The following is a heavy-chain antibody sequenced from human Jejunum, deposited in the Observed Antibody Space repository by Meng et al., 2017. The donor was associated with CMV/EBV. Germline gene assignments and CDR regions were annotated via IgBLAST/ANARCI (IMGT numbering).Heavy chain of an antibody. CDR2: IYYSGST. V-gene: IGHV4-30-4*08. D-gene: IGHD3-22*01. CDR1: SVSIVDYY. J-gene: IGHJ5*02. CDR3: ARSPARGYSWVGWFDP. Sequence: SVSIVDYYWSWIRQPPGKGLEWIGYIYYSGSTYYNPSLKSRVTISVDTSKNQFSLKLSSVTAADTAVYYCARSPARGYSWVGWFDPWGQGTLVTVSS.